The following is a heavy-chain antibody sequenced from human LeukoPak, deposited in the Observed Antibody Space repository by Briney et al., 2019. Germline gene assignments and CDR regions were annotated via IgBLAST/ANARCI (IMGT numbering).Heavy chain of an antibody. J-gene: IGHJ4*02. Sequence: SETLSLTCAVYGGSFSGYYWSWIRQPPGKGLEWIGEINHSGSTNYNPSLKSRVTISVDTSKNQFSLKLSSVTAADTAVYYCAREVVAAAGSDYWGQGTLVTVSS. CDR3: AREVVAAAGSDY. D-gene: IGHD6-13*01. V-gene: IGHV4-34*01. CDR1: GGSFSGYY. CDR2: INHSGST.